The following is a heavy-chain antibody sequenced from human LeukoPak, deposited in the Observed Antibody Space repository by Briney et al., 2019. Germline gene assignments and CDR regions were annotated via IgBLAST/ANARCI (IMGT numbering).Heavy chain of an antibody. CDR3: ATWRRYYDFDY. Sequence: PGGSLRLSCAVSGVTFNEYYMNWIRQAPGKGLEWISYITSSGSAMYYADSAKGRFTISRDNAKNSLYLHMNSLRAEDTAVYDCATWRRYYDFDYWGQGTLVTVSS. V-gene: IGHV3-11*01. CDR2: ITSSGSAM. CDR1: GVTFNEYY. D-gene: IGHD3-22*01. J-gene: IGHJ4*02.